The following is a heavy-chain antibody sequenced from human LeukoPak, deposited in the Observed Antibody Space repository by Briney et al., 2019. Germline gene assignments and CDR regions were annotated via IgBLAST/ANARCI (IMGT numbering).Heavy chain of an antibody. CDR3: ARVRGVATVVRFDY. V-gene: IGHV4-34*01. CDR1: GGSFSGYY. CDR2: INHSGST. D-gene: IGHD4-23*01. Sequence: PSETLSLTCAVYGGSFSGYYWSWIRQPPGKGLEWIGEINHSGSTNYNPSLKSRVTISVDTSKNQFSLKLSSVTAADTAVYYCARVRGVATVVRFDYWGRGTLVTVSS. J-gene: IGHJ4*02.